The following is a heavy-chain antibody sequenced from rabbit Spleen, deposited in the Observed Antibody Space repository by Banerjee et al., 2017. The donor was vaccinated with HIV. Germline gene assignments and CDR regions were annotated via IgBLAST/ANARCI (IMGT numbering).Heavy chain of an antibody. CDR3: ARDLAGYVGFGYISYLDL. CDR1: GFSFSNSYY. V-gene: IGHV1S43*01. D-gene: IGHD4-2*01. Sequence: QSLEESGGGLVQPEGSLALTCKASGFSFSNSYYMCWVHQAPGKGLEYIACIYADNTGSTVYASWVNGRFTISRSTSLNTVDLKMTKLTAADTATYFCARDLAGYVGFGYISYLDLWGPGTLVTVS. J-gene: IGHJ4*01. CDR2: IYADNTGST.